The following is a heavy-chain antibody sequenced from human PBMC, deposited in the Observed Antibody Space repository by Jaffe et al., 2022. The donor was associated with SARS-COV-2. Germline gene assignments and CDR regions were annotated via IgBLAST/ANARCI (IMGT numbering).Heavy chain of an antibody. V-gene: IGHV3-30*18. CDR1: GFTFSSYG. Sequence: QVQLVESGGGVVQPGRSLRLSCAASGFTFSSYGMHWVRQAPGKGLEWVAVISYDGSNKYYADSVKGRFTISRDNSKNTLYLQMNSLRAEDTAVYYCAKDGAYSSGSQVDYWGQGTLVTVSS. J-gene: IGHJ4*02. CDR2: ISYDGSNK. CDR3: AKDGAYSSGSQVDY. D-gene: IGHD6-19*01.